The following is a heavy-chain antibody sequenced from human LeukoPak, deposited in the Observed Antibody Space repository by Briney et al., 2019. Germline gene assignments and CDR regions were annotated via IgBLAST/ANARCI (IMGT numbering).Heavy chain of an antibody. V-gene: IGHV4-4*09. CDR1: GGSISNIY. Sequence: PSETLSLTCTVSGGSISNIYWSWIRQPPGKGLEWIGYINTSGSTKYNPSLKSRVTISVDASKNQFSLKLTSVTAADTAVYYCARHEGPAAGGFDYWGQGTLVTVSS. J-gene: IGHJ4*02. CDR2: INTSGST. CDR3: ARHEGPAAGGFDY. D-gene: IGHD6-13*01.